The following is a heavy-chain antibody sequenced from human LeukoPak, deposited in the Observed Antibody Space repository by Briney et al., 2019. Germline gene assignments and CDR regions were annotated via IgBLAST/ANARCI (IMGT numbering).Heavy chain of an antibody. CDR3: ARDGLPAVDRWFDP. V-gene: IGHV4-38-2*02. D-gene: IGHD3-22*01. Sequence: SETLSLTCAVSGYSISSGYYWGWIRQPPGKGLEWIGSIYHSGSTYYNPSLKSRVTISVDTSKNQFSLKLSSVTAADTAVYYCARDGLPAVDRWFDPWGQGTLVTVSS. CDR1: GYSISSGYY. CDR2: IYHSGST. J-gene: IGHJ5*02.